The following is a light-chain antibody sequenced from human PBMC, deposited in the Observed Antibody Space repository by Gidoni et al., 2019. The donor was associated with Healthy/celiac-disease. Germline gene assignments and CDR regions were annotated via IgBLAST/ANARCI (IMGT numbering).Light chain of an antibody. CDR1: QSVSSN. CDR2: GAS. Sequence: EIVMTQSPATLSVSPGERATLSCRASQSVSSNLAWYQQKPGQVPRLLIYGASTRATGIPARFSGSGSGTEFTLTISSLQSEDFAVYYCQQYNNWPPWTFXQXTKVEIK. V-gene: IGKV3-15*01. CDR3: QQYNNWPPWT. J-gene: IGKJ1*01.